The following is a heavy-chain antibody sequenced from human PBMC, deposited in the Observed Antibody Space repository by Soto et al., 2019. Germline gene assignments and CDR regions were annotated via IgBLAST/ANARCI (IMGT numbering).Heavy chain of an antibody. CDR1: GGSISNGGYY. V-gene: IGHV4-31*03. D-gene: IGHD3-3*01. J-gene: IGHJ6*02. CDR2: IYYSGST. CDR3: ARDVTDFWSGHEGMDV. Sequence: SETLSLTCTVSGGSISNGGYYWTWIRQHPGKGLEWIGYIYYSGSTYYNPSLKSRVTISVDASKNQFSLKLTSVTAADTAVYYCARDVTDFWSGHEGMDVWGQGTTVTVSS.